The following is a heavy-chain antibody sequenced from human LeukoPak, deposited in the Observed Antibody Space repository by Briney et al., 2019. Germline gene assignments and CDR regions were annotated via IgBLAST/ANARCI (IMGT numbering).Heavy chain of an antibody. CDR3: ANDYGSWPYYLDY. J-gene: IGHJ4*02. CDR1: GFSLSSSA. D-gene: IGHD6-13*01. V-gene: IGHV3-23*01. CDR2: ISRSTGST. Sequence: GGSLRLSCAASGFSLSSSAMSWVRQAPGKGLEWVSAISRSTGSTDYADPVKGWFTISRANSMKTLSLQMNSLRAEDTAVYYCANDYGSWPYYLDYWGRGNRATVSS.